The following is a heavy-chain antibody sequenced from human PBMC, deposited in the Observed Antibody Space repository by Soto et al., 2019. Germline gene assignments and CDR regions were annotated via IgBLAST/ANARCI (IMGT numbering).Heavy chain of an antibody. CDR1: GDSISTNTW. J-gene: IGHJ4*02. V-gene: IGHV4-4*02. CDR3: VKNGHYCLEH. Sequence: QVQLQQSGPGLLKPSGTLSLTCAVFGDSISTNTWWGWVRQSPGKGLEWIGQIDYKGGTNYNPSLESRVTISTDRSMTQFSLKLTSLTAADTAIYYCVKNGHYCLEHWGQGTPVTVSS. D-gene: IGHD2-15*01. CDR2: IDYKGGT.